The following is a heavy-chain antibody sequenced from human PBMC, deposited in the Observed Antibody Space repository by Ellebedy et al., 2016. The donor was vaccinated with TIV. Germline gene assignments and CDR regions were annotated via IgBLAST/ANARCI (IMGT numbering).Heavy chain of an antibody. D-gene: IGHD2-2*01. CDR3: ARHPVPAAYYMDV. CDR1: GGSISSSSYY. Sequence: SETLSLTXTVSGGSISSSSYYWGWIRQPPGKGLEWIGSIYYSGSTYYNPSLKSRVTISVDTSKNQFSLKLSSVTAADTAVYYCARHPVPAAYYMDVWGKGTTVTVSS. J-gene: IGHJ6*03. V-gene: IGHV4-39*01. CDR2: IYYSGST.